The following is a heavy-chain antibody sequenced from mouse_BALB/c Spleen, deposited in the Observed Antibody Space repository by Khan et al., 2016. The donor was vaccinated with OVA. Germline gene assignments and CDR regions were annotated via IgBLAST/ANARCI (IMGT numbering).Heavy chain of an antibody. D-gene: IGHD1-3*01. CDR3: VRGSGESRLAY. CDR2: ISTYYGET. V-gene: IGHV1S137*01. CDR1: GYTFTDFV. J-gene: IGHJ3*01. Sequence: QVQLKQSGAELVRPGVSVKISCKGSGYTFTDFVMHWVKQSHAKSLEWIGVISTYYGETTHNQKFKGKATMTVDKSSSTAFMELARLTSEDSAIYYCVRGSGESRLAYWGQGTLVTVSA.